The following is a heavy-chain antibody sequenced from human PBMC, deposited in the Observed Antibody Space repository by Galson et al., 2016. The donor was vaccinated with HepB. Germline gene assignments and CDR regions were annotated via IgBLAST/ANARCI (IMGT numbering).Heavy chain of an antibody. V-gene: IGHV5-51*01. CDR2: IYPGDSDT. D-gene: IGHD1-26*01. CDR1: GYSFSNYW. CDR3: ARHASGNFLVKPVDM. Sequence: QSGAEVKKPGESLKISCKGSGYSFSNYWIGWVRQMPGKGLEWMGIIYPGDSDTVYSPSFQGQVTFSADKSTSTAYLQWSGLKASDTAMYYCARHASGNFLVKPVDMWGQGTMVTVSS. J-gene: IGHJ3*02.